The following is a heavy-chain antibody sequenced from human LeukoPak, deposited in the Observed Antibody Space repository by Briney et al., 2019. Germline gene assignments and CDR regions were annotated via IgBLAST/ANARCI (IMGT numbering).Heavy chain of an antibody. CDR3: EGSGTTPDGAFDI. V-gene: IGHV1-2*02. J-gene: IGHJ3*02. CDR2: INPNSGGT. D-gene: IGHD3-10*01. CDR1: GYTFTGYY. Sequence: ASVKVSCKASGYTFTGYYMHWVRQAPGQGLEWMGWINPNSGGTNYAQKFQGRVTMTRDTSISTAYMELSRLRSDDTAMYYCEGSGTTPDGAFDIWGQGTMVTVSS.